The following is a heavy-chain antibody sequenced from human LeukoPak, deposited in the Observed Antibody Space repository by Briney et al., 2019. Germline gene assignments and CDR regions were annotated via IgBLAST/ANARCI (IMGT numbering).Heavy chain of an antibody. CDR2: INPNSGGT. V-gene: IGHV1-2*02. CDR1: GYTFTSYG. CDR3: ARDCRYFDWSSLRNWFDP. J-gene: IGHJ5*02. Sequence: ASVKVSCKASGYTFTSYGISWVRQAPGQGLEWMGWINPNSGGTNYAQKFQGRVTMTRDTSISTAYMELSRLRSDDTAVYYCARDCRYFDWSSLRNWFDPWGQGTLVTVSS. D-gene: IGHD3-9*01.